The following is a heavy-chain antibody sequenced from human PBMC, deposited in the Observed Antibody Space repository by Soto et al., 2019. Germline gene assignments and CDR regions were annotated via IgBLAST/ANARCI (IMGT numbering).Heavy chain of an antibody. CDR2: IYYSGST. D-gene: IGHD3-10*01. CDR3: ARVGAGYYGSGGWVDY. V-gene: IGHV4-30-4*01. Sequence: KPSETLSLTCTVSGGSISSGDYYWSWIRQPPGKGLEWIGYIYYSGSTYYNPSLKSRVTISVDTSKNQFSLKLSSVTAADTAVYYCARVGAGYYGSGGWVDYWGQGTLVTVSS. J-gene: IGHJ4*02. CDR1: GGSISSGDYY.